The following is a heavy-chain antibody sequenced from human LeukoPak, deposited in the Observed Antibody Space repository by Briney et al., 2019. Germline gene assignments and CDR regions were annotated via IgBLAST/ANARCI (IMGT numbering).Heavy chain of an antibody. CDR3: VRVAIVGDDSSGYSDY. CDR1: GYTFPIYD. J-gene: IGHJ4*02. CDR2: ISADNGDT. Sequence: ASVKVSCKASGYTFPIYDITWVRQAPGQGLEWMCWISADNGDTNYAQSLQGRVTMTTDTYTSTAYMVLRSLRSDDTAVYYCVRVAIVGDDSSGYSDYWGQGTLVTVSS. D-gene: IGHD3-22*01. V-gene: IGHV1-18*01.